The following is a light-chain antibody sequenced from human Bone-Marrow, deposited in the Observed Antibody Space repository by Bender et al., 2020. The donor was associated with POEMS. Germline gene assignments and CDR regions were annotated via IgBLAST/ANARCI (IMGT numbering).Light chain of an antibody. Sequence: SALTQPASVSGSPGQSITISCTGTNSDVGSYSAVSWYQQHQGKAPKFLIYEVSKRPSGISNRFSGSKSGTSASLAITGLQAEDEADYYCQSYDSSLSGYVLIGGGTKLTVL. J-gene: IGLJ2*01. CDR3: QSYDSSLSGYVL. CDR1: NSDVGSYSA. CDR2: EVS. V-gene: IGLV2-14*02.